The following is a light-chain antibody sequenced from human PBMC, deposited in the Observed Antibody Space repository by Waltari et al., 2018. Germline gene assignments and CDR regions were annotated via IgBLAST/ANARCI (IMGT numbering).Light chain of an antibody. CDR1: QSISSW. J-gene: IGKJ5*01. CDR3: QQYNSYPIT. Sequence: DIQMTQSPSTLSASVGDRVTITCPASQSISSWLAWYQQKPGKAPMLLIYKASSLESGIPSRFSGSGSGTEFTLTISSLQPDDFATYYCQQYNSYPITFGQGTRLEIK. CDR2: KAS. V-gene: IGKV1-5*03.